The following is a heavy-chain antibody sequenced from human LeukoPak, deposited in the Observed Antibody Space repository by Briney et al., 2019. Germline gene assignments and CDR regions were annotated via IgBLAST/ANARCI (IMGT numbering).Heavy chain of an antibody. V-gene: IGHV4-30-4*08. CDR3: ARVSGSSWFSDMDV. CDR1: RGSISSGDYY. D-gene: IGHD6-13*01. Sequence: SETLSLTCTVPRGSISSGDYYWSWIRQPPGEGLEWIGYIYYSGSTYYNPSLKSGVTISVDTSKIQFSLKLSSVSAADTAVYYCARVSGSSWFSDMDVWGKGTTVTVSS. CDR2: IYYSGST. J-gene: IGHJ6*03.